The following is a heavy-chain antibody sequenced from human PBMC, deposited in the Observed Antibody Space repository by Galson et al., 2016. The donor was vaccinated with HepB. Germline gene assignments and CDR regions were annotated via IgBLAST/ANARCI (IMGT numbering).Heavy chain of an antibody. J-gene: IGHJ4*02. CDR3: ARWAGSCDSWRKSYYFDY. V-gene: IGHV4-4*02. CDR1: GGSISSSNW. Sequence: SETLSLTCGVSGGSISSSNWWSWVRQPPGKGLEWIGEIYYSGSTNYNSSLQSRVTISADKSKNQFSLKLSSVTAADTAVYYCARWAGSCDSWRKSYYFDYWGQGILGTVSS. D-gene: IGHD2-15*01. CDR2: IYYSGST.